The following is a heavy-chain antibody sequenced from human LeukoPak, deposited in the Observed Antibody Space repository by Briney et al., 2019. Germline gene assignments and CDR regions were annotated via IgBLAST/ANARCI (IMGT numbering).Heavy chain of an antibody. CDR1: GGSISSGGYY. Sequence: SETLSLTCTVSGGSISSGGYYWSRIRQHPGKGLEWIGYIYYSGSTYYNPSLKSRVTISVDTSKNQFSLKLSSVTAADTAVYYCARAEIVVVKAGAFDIWGQGTMVTVSS. CDR2: IYYSGST. V-gene: IGHV4-31*03. CDR3: ARAEIVVVKAGAFDI. J-gene: IGHJ3*02. D-gene: IGHD3-22*01.